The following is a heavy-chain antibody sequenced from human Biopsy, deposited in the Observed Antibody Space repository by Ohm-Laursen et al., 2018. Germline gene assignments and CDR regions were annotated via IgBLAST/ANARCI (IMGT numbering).Heavy chain of an antibody. V-gene: IGHV4-59*08. CDR2: IYYSGST. CDR3: ARLWGGYHFHGMDV. CDR1: GGSISSYY. Sequence: TLSLTCAVPGGSISSYYWSWIRQPPGKGLECIGYIYYSGSTNYSPSLKSRVTMSVDTSKNQFSLKLSSVTAADTAVYYCARLWGGYHFHGMDVWGQGTTVTVSS. D-gene: IGHD7-27*01. J-gene: IGHJ6*02.